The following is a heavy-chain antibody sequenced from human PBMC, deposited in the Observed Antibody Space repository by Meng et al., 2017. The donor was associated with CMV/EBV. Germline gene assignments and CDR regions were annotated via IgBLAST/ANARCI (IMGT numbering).Heavy chain of an antibody. Sequence: GESLKISCAASGFTFSSYEMNWVRQAPGKGLEWVSYISSSGSTIYYADSVKGRFTISRDNAKNSLYLQMNSLRAEDTAVYYCARGRGYCSSTSCYRAFDYWGQGTLVIVSS. CDR1: GFTFSSYE. D-gene: IGHD2-2*02. CDR3: ARGRGYCSSTSCYRAFDY. J-gene: IGHJ4*02. V-gene: IGHV3-48*03. CDR2: ISSSGSTI.